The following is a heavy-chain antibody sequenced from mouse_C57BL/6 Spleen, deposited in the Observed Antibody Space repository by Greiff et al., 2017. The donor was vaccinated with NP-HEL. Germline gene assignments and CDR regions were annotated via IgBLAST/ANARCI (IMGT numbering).Heavy chain of an antibody. J-gene: IGHJ4*01. CDR2: IDPNSGGT. V-gene: IGHV1-72*01. D-gene: IGHD6-1*01. CDR3: FLLLLLRFVPNTRRPPYPPQFPRPSPLTVDKPSSSASIHLRSLTSEDSAVYYCARAGDYYYAMDY. Sequence: QVQRQQPGAELVKPGASVKLSCKASGYTFTSYWMHWVKQRPGRGLEWIGRIDPNSGGTKYNEKFKSKATLTVDKPSSTAYMQLSSLTSEDSAVSSPFLLLLLRFVPNTRRPPYPPQFPRPSPLTVDKPSSSASIHLRSLTSEDSAVYYCARAGDYYYAMDYWGQGTSVTVSS. CDR1: GYTFTSYW.